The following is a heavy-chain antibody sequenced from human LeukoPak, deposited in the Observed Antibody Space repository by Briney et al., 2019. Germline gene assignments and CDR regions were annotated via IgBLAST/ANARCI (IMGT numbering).Heavy chain of an antibody. Sequence: GGSLRLSCAASGFSLNTYSMNWVRQAPGKGLEWVSYISSSSTTIYYADSVKGRFTISRDDAKNSLYLQMNSLRAEDTALYYCAKGRWFGESYFDYWGQGTLVTVSS. J-gene: IGHJ4*02. CDR1: GFSLNTYS. CDR2: ISSSSTTI. D-gene: IGHD3-10*01. CDR3: AKGRWFGESYFDY. V-gene: IGHV3-48*04.